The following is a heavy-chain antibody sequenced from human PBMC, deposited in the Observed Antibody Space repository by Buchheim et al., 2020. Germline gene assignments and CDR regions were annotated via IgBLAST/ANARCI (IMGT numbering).Heavy chain of an antibody. CDR1: GFTFSSYA. CDR3: AKMEGGLTVTMCPDY. D-gene: IGHD4-17*01. Sequence: EVQLLESGGGLVQPGGSLRLSCAASGFTFSSYAMSWVRQAPGKGLEWVSTLSGTGGSTYYADSVKGRFTISRDNSKNTLYLHMNSLKAEDTAVYYCAKMEGGLTVTMCPDYWGQGTL. V-gene: IGHV3-23*01. J-gene: IGHJ4*02. CDR2: LSGTGGST.